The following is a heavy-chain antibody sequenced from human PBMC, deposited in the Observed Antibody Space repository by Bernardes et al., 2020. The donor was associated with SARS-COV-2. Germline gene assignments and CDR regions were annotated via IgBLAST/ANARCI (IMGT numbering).Heavy chain of an antibody. J-gene: IGHJ6*03. Sequence: GGSLRLSRTASGFTFSTYSMNWVRQAPGKGLEWVSCISSSSNHIYYADSVKGRFTTSRDNAKNSLYLQMDSLRAEDTAVYYCARDRGPYYYYMDVWGKGTTVTVSS. CDR2: ISSSSNHI. CDR3: ARDRGPYYYYMDV. CDR1: GFTFSTYS. V-gene: IGHV3-21*01.